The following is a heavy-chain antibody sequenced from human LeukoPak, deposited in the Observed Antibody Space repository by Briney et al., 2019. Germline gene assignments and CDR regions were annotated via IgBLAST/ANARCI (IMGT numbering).Heavy chain of an antibody. CDR1: GFTVSSNY. D-gene: IGHD6-19*01. V-gene: IGHV3-21*01. Sequence: GGSLRLSCAASGFTVSSNYMSWVRQAPGKGLEWVSSISSSSSYIYYADSVKGRFTISRDNAKNSLYLQMNSLRAEDTAVYYCARYSSVLSYYYMDVWGKGTTVTVSS. J-gene: IGHJ6*03. CDR2: ISSSSSYI. CDR3: ARYSSVLSYYYMDV.